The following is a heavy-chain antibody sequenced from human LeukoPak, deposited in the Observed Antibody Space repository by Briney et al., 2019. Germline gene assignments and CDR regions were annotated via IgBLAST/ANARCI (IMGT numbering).Heavy chain of an antibody. Sequence: GGSLRLSCAASGFTFSSYSLTWVRQAPGKGLEWVSSISSSSSYIYYADSVKGRFTISRDNAKNSLYLQMNSLRAEDTAVYYCARFGYSYGRVDYWGQGTLVTVSS. D-gene: IGHD5-18*01. CDR2: ISSSSSYI. CDR1: GFTFSSYS. V-gene: IGHV3-21*01. J-gene: IGHJ4*02. CDR3: ARFGYSYGRVDY.